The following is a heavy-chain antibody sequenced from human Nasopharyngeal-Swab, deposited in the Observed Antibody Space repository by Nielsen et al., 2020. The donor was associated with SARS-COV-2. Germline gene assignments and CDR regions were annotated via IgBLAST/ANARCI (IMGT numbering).Heavy chain of an antibody. CDR1: GGSISSGDYY. J-gene: IGHJ6*03. CDR2: IYYSGST. CDR3: AREGDGGSGSYLGYYYYYYMDV. D-gene: IGHD3-10*01. V-gene: IGHV4-30-4*01. Sequence: SETPSLTCTVSGGSISSGDYYWSWIRQPPGKGLEWIGYIYYSGSTYYNPSLKSRVTISVDTSKNQFSLKLSSVTAAATAVYYCAREGDGGSGSYLGYYYYYYMDVWGKGTTVTVSS.